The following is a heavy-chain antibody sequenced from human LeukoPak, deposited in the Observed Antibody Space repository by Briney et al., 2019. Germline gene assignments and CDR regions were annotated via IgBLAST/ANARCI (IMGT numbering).Heavy chain of an antibody. D-gene: IGHD3-9*01. V-gene: IGHV3-30-3*01. CDR3: ANIRYLFS. Sequence: SLRLSCAASGFTFSNYAMHWVRQAPGKGLECVAVISYDGSNKYYADSVKGRFTISRDNSKNTLNLQMNSLRAEDTAVYYCANIRYLFSWGQGTLVTVSS. CDR1: GFTFSNYA. CDR2: ISYDGSNK. J-gene: IGHJ4*02.